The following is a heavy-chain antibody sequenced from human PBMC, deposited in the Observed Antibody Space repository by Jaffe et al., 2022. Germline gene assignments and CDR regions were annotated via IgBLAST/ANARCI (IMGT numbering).Heavy chain of an antibody. CDR1: GYSISSGYY. D-gene: IGHD2-21*02. CDR2: MYYSGST. J-gene: IGHJ4*02. CDR3: GRGGGDYTPFDY. V-gene: IGHV4-38-2*01. Sequence: QVQLQESGPGLVKPSETLSLTCAVSGYSISSGYYWGWIRQSPGKGLEWIGSMYYSGSTYYDPSLKSRVTISVDTSKNQFSLKLSSVTAADTAVYYCGRGGGDYTPFDYWGQGTLVTVSS.